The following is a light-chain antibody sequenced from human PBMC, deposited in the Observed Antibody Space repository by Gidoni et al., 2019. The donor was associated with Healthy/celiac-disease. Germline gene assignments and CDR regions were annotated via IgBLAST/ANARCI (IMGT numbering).Light chain of an antibody. J-gene: IGKJ2*01. CDR2: DAS. Sequence: EIVLTPSPATLSLSPGERATLSCRASQSVSSYLAWYQQKPGQAPRLLIYDASNRATGIPARFSGSGSGTDFTLTSSSLEPEDFAVYYCQQRSNWPPEYTFGQGTKLEIK. CDR3: QQRSNWPPEYT. V-gene: IGKV3-11*01. CDR1: QSVSSY.